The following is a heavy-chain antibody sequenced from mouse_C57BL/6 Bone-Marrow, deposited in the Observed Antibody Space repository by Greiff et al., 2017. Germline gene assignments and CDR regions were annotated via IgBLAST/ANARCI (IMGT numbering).Heavy chain of an antibody. CDR3: ARHEAIYYDYDGGYAMDY. V-gene: IGHV1-62-2*01. J-gene: IGHJ4*01. CDR2: FYPGSGSI. D-gene: IGHD2-4*01. Sequence: QVQLKESGAELVKPGASVKLSCKASGYTFTEYTIHWVKQRSGQGLEWIGWFYPGSGSIKYNEKFKDKATLTADKSSSTVYMALSRLTSEDSAVYFCARHEAIYYDYDGGYAMDYWGQGTSVTVSS. CDR1: GYTFTEYT.